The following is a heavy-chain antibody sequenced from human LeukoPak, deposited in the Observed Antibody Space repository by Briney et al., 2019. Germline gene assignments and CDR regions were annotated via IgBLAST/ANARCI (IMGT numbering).Heavy chain of an antibody. CDR1: GYTFTTYD. D-gene: IGHD4-17*01. CDR2: INVYNGNT. V-gene: IGHV1-18*01. Sequence: GESLRISCKASGYTFTTYDITWVRQAPGQGLEWMGRINVYNGNTNYAQKFQGRVTMTTDTSTSTAYMEVRSLRPDDTAVYYCARAWVYGDYPSFDYWGQGTLVTVSS. CDR3: ARAWVYGDYPSFDY. J-gene: IGHJ4*02.